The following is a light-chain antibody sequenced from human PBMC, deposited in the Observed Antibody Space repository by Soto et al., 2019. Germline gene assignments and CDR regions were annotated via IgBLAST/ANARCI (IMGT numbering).Light chain of an antibody. CDR2: GNS. V-gene: IGLV1-40*01. CDR3: QSYDSSLSAVV. Sequence: QSVLTQPPSVSGAPDQRVTISCTGSSSNIGARYDVHWYQQFPGTAPKLPIYGNSNRPSGVPVRFSASKSGASASLAITGLQAEDEAEYYCQSYDSSLSAVVFGGGTKVTVL. J-gene: IGLJ2*01. CDR1: SSNIGARYD.